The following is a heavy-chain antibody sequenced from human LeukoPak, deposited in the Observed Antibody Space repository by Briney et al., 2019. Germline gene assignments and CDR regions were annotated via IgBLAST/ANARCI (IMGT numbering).Heavy chain of an antibody. Sequence: GGSLRLSCAASGFTFSTYSMNWVRQAPGKGLEWVSYISDSSSTIYYADSVKGRFTISRDNAKNSLYLQMNSLRAEDTALYYCARDSSSWYHLDWGQGTLVTVSS. CDR2: ISDSSSTI. D-gene: IGHD6-13*01. CDR1: GFTFSTYS. CDR3: ARDSSSWYHLD. J-gene: IGHJ4*02. V-gene: IGHV3-48*04.